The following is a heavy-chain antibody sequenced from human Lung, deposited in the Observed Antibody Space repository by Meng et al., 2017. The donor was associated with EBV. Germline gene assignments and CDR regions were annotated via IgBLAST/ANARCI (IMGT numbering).Heavy chain of an antibody. CDR3: ARASYGSGSPLGESWFDP. Sequence: VQIQGSGAELVNSSQTLSLTCTVSGGSISSGGYYWSWIRQHPGKGLEWIGYIHSSGSTYYNPSLRSRLTISVDTSKNQFSLKLSSVTAADTAVYYCARASYGSGSPLGESWFDPWGQGTLVTVSS. CDR2: IHSSGST. CDR1: GGSISSGGYY. V-gene: IGHV4-31*03. D-gene: IGHD3-10*01. J-gene: IGHJ5*02.